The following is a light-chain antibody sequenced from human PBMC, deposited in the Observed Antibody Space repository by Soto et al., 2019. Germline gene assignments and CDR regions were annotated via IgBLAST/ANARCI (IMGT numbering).Light chain of an antibody. Sequence: SYELTQPPSVSVSPGQTASITCSGDKLGDKYACWYQQKPGQSPVLVIYQDSKRPSGIPERFSGSTSGNTATLTISGTQAMDEADYYCQAWDSSTHNYVFGTGTKLTVL. J-gene: IGLJ1*01. CDR1: KLGDKY. V-gene: IGLV3-1*01. CDR3: QAWDSSTHNYV. CDR2: QDS.